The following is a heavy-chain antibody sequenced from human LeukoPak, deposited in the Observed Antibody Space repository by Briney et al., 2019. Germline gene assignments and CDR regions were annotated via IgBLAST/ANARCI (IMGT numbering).Heavy chain of an antibody. CDR3: AREIAAAEPNWFDP. D-gene: IGHD6-13*01. Sequence: SVKVSCKPSGGTFSSYAISWVRPAPGRGREWMGGIIPIFGTANYAQKFQGRVTITADESTSTAYMELSSLRSEDPAVYYRAREIAAAEPNWFDPWGQGTLVTVSS. J-gene: IGHJ5*02. CDR1: GGTFSSYA. V-gene: IGHV1-69*01. CDR2: IIPIFGTA.